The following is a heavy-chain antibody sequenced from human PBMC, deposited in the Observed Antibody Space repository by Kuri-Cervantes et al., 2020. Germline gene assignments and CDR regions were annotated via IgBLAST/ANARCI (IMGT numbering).Heavy chain of an antibody. V-gene: IGHV3-30*04. J-gene: IGHJ6*02. CDR2: ISCDGSNR. CDR3: AKEHTVAVAGWNYYYGMDV. Sequence: GESLKISCAVSGFIFSSCSMHWVRQAPGKGLEWVAVISCDGSNRYYADSVKGRFTISRDNSKNTLYLQMNSLRAEDTAVYYCAKEHTVAVAGWNYYYGMDVWGQGTTVTVSS. D-gene: IGHD6-19*01. CDR1: GFIFSSCS.